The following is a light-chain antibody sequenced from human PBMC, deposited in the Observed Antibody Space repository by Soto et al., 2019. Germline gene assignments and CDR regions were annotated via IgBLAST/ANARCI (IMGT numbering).Light chain of an antibody. Sequence: EIVLTQSPGTLSLSPGERATLSCRASQSVSSSYLAWYQQKPGQAHRLLIYGASSRATGIPDRFSGSGSGTDFTLTISRLEPEDFAVYYCQQFGNSPPYTFGQGTKLEIK. CDR1: QSVSSSY. V-gene: IGKV3-20*01. J-gene: IGKJ2*01. CDR3: QQFGNSPPYT. CDR2: GAS.